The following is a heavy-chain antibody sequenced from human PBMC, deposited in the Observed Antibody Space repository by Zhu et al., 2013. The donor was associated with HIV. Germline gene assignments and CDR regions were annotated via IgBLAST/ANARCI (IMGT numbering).Heavy chain of an antibody. V-gene: IGHV1-24*01. CDR2: FDTEDGEA. D-gene: IGHD3-16*01. CDR1: GYTLTEFP. J-gene: IGHJ4*02. CDR3: ATFPIRGQIT. Sequence: QVQLVQSGAEVKKPGASVKVSCKVSGYTLTEFPIHWVRQTPGKGLEWMGAFDTEDGEAIYAQSFRGRVTMTDATSPDTVYMELSSLTSEDTAVYYCATFPIRGQITWGQGTLVTVSS.